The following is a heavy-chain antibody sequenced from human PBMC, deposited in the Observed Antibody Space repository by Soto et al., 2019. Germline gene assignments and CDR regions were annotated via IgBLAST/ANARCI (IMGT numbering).Heavy chain of an antibody. Sequence: PSETLSLTCTVSGGSVTIGTYFWNWVRQPPGKGLEWIGYISYSGNTDYNPSLKSRATISVDTSKTQFSLKLTSLTAADTAVYYCGRRNSGGNWFDPWGPGTLVTVSS. V-gene: IGHV4-61*01. J-gene: IGHJ5*02. D-gene: IGHD4-17*01. CDR3: GRRNSGGNWFDP. CDR1: GGSVTIGTYF. CDR2: ISYSGNT.